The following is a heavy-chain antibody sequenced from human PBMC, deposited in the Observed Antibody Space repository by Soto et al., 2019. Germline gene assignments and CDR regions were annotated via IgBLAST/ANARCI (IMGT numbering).Heavy chain of an antibody. CDR3: VKDAYYGSSGYYCYFDY. D-gene: IGHD3-22*01. V-gene: IGHV3-30*18. CDR2: ISSDGTDK. Sequence: QVQLVESGGGVVQPGRSLKLSCAASGFTFSRCGMHWVRQAPGKGLEWVAVISSDGTDKYYVDSVKGRFTISRDNIKNTLYLQMNSLRAEDTAVYYCVKDAYYGSSGYYCYFDYWGQGTLVTVSS. J-gene: IGHJ4*02. CDR1: GFTFSRCG.